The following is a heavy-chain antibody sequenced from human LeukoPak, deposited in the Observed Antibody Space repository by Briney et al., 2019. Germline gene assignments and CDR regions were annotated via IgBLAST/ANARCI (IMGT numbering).Heavy chain of an antibody. CDR1: GFTFSSYW. CDR2: IKEDGSER. V-gene: IGHV3-7*01. Sequence: GGSLRLSCAASGFTFSSYWMSWFRQAPGKGLEWVANIKEDGSERYYVDSVKGRFTISRDNAKNSLYLQMNSLRAEDTAVYSCAGGSGDWVFYWGQGTLVTVSS. D-gene: IGHD3-10*01. CDR3: AGGSGDWVFY. J-gene: IGHJ4*02.